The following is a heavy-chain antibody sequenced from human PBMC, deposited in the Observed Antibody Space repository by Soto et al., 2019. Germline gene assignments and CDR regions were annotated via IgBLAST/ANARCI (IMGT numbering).Heavy chain of an antibody. Sequence: SETLSLTCAVSGGSISSGGYSWNWIRQPPGKGLEWIGYIYHSGSTYYNPSLKSRVTISVDRSKNQFSLKLSSVTAADTAVYYCASSHAGAHITAAVHWGQGTLVTVPQ. V-gene: IGHV4-30-2*01. D-gene: IGHD6-13*01. J-gene: IGHJ4*02. CDR1: GGSISSGGYS. CDR3: ASSHAGAHITAAVH. CDR2: IYHSGST.